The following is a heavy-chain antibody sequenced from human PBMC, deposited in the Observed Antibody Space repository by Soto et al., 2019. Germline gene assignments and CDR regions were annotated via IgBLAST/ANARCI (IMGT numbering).Heavy chain of an antibody. D-gene: IGHD3-10*01. J-gene: IGHJ6*02. CDR3: ARQGFGQLHGLVDV. V-gene: IGHV4-59*08. CDR2: IHHSGST. Sequence: QVQLQESGPGLVKPSETLSLTCSVSGGSITSHYCSWFRQPPGKGLEWIGYIHHSGSTSYNPSLKRRFTLSVDTSTHQSSLKVSSVTAADTALYYCARQGFGQLHGLVDVWGPGTTVTVSS. CDR1: GGSITSHY.